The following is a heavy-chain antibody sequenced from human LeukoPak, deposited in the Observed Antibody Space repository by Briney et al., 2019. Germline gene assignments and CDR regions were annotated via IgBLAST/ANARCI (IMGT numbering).Heavy chain of an antibody. CDR3: ARPLGSTSCYGGACHNWFDP. D-gene: IGHD2-2*01. CDR2: IITTSTTI. Sequence: GGSLRLSCAASGFTFSSYSMSWVRQAPGKGLEWISFIITTSTTIYYADSVKGRFTISRDNAKNSLYLQMDSLRDEDTAVYYCARPLGSTSCYGGACHNWFDPWGQGTLVTVSS. J-gene: IGHJ5*02. CDR1: GFTFSSYS. V-gene: IGHV3-48*02.